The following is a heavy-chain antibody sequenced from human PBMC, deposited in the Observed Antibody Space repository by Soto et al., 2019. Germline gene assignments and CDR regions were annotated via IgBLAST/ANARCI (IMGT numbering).Heavy chain of an antibody. CDR2: IYYSGSA. CDR1: GGSISSSSYY. CDR3: ARRGVSAPVDY. D-gene: IGHD3-10*01. V-gene: IGHV4-39*02. J-gene: IGHJ4*02. Sequence: SETLSLTCTVSGGSISSSSYYWGWIRQPPGKGLEWIGNIYYSGSAYYNPSLKSRVTISVDMSKNNFSLKLSSVTAADTAVYYCARRGVSAPVDYWGQGTLVPVSS.